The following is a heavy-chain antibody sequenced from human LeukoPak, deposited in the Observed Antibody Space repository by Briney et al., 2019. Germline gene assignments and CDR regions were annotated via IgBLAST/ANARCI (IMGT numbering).Heavy chain of an antibody. CDR1: GGSFSGYY. Sequence: PSETLSLTCAVYGGSFSGYYWSWIRQPPGKGLEWIGEINHSGSTNYNPSLKSRVTISVDTSKNQFSLKLSSVTAADTAVYYCARGKYYGSGSSKRYYYYGMDVWVQGTTVTVSS. V-gene: IGHV4-34*01. CDR3: ARGKYYGSGSSKRYYYYGMDV. D-gene: IGHD3-10*01. J-gene: IGHJ6*02. CDR2: INHSGST.